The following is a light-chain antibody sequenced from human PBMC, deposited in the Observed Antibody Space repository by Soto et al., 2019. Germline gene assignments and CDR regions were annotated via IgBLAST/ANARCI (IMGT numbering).Light chain of an antibody. V-gene: IGKV3-20*01. CDR2: GAS. J-gene: IGKJ5*01. CDR3: QQYGSSPIT. Sequence: EIVMTQFPATLSESPGERVTLSCRASQSVSTNVAWYQQKPGEAPRLLILGASSRGTGIPDRFSGSGSGTDFTLTISRLEPEDFAVYYCQQYGSSPITFGHGTRLEIK. CDR1: QSVSTN.